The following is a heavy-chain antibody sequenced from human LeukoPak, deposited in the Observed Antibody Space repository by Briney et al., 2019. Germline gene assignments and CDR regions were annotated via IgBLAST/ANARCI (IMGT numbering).Heavy chain of an antibody. V-gene: IGHV4-4*07. J-gene: IGHJ4*02. CDR3: ARGSIAAAGRVLDY. D-gene: IGHD6-13*01. CDR2: IYTSGST. CDR1: GGSISSYY. Sequence: PSETLSLTCTVSGGSISSYYWSWIRQPAGKGLEWIGRIYTSGSTNYNPSLKSRVTISVDTSKNQFSLKLSSVTAADTAVYYCARGSIAAAGRVLDYWGQGTLVTVSS.